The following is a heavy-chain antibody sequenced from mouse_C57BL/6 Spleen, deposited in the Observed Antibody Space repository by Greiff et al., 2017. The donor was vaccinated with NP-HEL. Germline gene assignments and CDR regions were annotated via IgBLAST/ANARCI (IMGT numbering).Heavy chain of an antibody. CDR3: ARRGAYYSNYDY. D-gene: IGHD2-5*01. CDR2: IYPGGGYT. CDR1: GYTFTNYW. J-gene: IGHJ2*01. Sequence: VQLQQSGAELVRPGTSVKMSCKASGYTFTNYWIGWAKQRPGHGLEWIGDIYPGGGYTNYNEKFKGKATLTADKSSSTAYMQFSSLTSEDSAIYYCARRGAYYSNYDYWGQGTTLTVSS. V-gene: IGHV1-63*01.